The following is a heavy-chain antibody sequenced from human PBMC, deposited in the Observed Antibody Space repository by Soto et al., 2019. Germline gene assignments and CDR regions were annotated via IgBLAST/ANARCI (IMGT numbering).Heavy chain of an antibody. CDR2: IYYSGST. J-gene: IGHJ4*02. V-gene: IGHV4-31*03. CDR1: GGSISSGGYY. D-gene: IGHD3-10*01. CDR3: ARVAGYYGSGSSIRDYYFDY. Sequence: SETLSLTCTVSGGSISSGGYYWSWIRQHPGKGLEWIGYIYYSGSTYYNPSLKSRVTISVDTSKNQFSLKLSSVTAADTAVYYCARVAGYYGSGSSIRDYYFDYWGQGTLVTVSS.